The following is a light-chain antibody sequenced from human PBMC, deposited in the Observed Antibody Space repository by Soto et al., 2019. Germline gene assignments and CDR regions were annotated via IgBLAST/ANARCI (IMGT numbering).Light chain of an antibody. V-gene: IGKV1-6*01. Sequence: AIQMTQSPSSLSASVGDRVTITCRASQGIRNELGWYQQKPGKAPKLLIYAASSLQSGVPSRFSGSGSGTYFTLAICSLQPEDFATYYCLQDYNYPRTFGQGTKVEFK. CDR3: LQDYNYPRT. J-gene: IGKJ1*01. CDR1: QGIRNE. CDR2: AAS.